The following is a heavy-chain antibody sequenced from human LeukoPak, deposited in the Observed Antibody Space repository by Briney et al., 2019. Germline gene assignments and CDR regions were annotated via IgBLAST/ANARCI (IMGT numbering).Heavy chain of an antibody. J-gene: IGHJ6*02. V-gene: IGHV7-4-1*02. Sequence: ASVKVSCKASGYQFISYTMSWVRQAPGQGLEWMGWINTKTANPTYAQDFTGRFVFSLDTSVSTVYLQISGLKAGDTAVYYCARVAGFGERGMDVWGQGTTVTVSS. D-gene: IGHD3-10*01. CDR2: INTKTANP. CDR1: GYQFISYT. CDR3: ARVAGFGERGMDV.